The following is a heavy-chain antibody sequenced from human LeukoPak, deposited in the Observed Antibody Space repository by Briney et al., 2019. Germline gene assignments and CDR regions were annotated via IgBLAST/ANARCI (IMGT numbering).Heavy chain of an antibody. CDR3: AEEGFDS. CDR2: IYSGGST. CDR1: GFTVSSSH. Sequence: GGSLRLSCAASGFTVSSSHMTWVRQAPGKGLEWVSVIYSGGSTYYADSVKGRFTISRDNSKNTLYLQMNSLRAEDTAVYYCAEEGFDSWGQGTLVTVSS. V-gene: IGHV3-53*01. J-gene: IGHJ4*02.